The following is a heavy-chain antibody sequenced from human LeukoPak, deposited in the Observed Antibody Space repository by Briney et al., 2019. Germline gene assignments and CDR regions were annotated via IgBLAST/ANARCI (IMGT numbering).Heavy chain of an antibody. J-gene: IGHJ4*02. CDR2: IYTSGST. Sequence: PSETLSLTCAVYGGSFSGYYWSWIRQPAGKGLEWIGRIYTSGSTNYNPSLKSRVTMSVDTSKNQFSLKLSSVTAADTAVYYCAREIVLMVYAFDYWGQGTLVTVSS. CDR1: GGSFSGYY. D-gene: IGHD2-8*01. CDR3: AREIVLMVYAFDY. V-gene: IGHV4-4*07.